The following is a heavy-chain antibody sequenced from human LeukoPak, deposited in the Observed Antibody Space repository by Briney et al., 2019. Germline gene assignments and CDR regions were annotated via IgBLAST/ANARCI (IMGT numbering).Heavy chain of an antibody. CDR2: IYWDDDK. Sequence: SGPTLVNPTQTLTLTCTFSGFSLSTSGVGVGWIRQPPGKALEWLALIYWDDDKRYRPSLKSRLTITKDTSKNQVVLTMTNMDPLETATYYCADRGGVRDLGYWGQGTLVNVSS. CDR3: ADRGGVRDLGY. CDR1: GFSLSTSGVG. V-gene: IGHV2-5*02. D-gene: IGHD3-10*01. J-gene: IGHJ4*02.